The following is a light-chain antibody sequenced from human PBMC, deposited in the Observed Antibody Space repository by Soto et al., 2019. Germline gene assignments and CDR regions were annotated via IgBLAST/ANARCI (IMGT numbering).Light chain of an antibody. CDR2: DVS. CDR3: SSYTSSSTYVV. Sequence: SALTQPASVSGSPGQSITISCTGTSSDVGGYNYVSWYQQHPGKAPKLMIYDVSNRPSGVSNRFSGSKSDNTASLTISGLQAEDEADYYCSSYTSSSTYVVFGGGTKLTVL. J-gene: IGLJ2*01. CDR1: SSDVGGYNY. V-gene: IGLV2-14*01.